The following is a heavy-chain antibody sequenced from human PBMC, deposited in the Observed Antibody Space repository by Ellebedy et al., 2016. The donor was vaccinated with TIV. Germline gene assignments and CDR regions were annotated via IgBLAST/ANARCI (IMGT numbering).Heavy chain of an antibody. V-gene: IGHV1-18*01. Sequence: AASVTVSCKTSGYTFTSYGLTWVRQAPGQGLEWMGWISANNGDTNYAQKVQGRVTLTTDTSTNTAYMELSSLTSDDTAVYYCATTGDTQPYYFDFWGQGTLVIVSS. CDR3: ATTGDTQPYYFDF. D-gene: IGHD2-21*02. CDR1: GYTFTSYG. J-gene: IGHJ4*02. CDR2: ISANNGDT.